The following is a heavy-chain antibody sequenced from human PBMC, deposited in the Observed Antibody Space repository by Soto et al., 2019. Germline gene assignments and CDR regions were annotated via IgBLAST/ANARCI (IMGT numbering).Heavy chain of an antibody. V-gene: IGHV3-48*02. J-gene: IGHJ4*02. CDR2: ISSSSAI. Sequence: PGGSLRLSCAASGFTFSSYSMNWVRQAPGKGLEWVSYISSSSAIYYADSLKGRFTISRDNAKNSLYLQMNSLRDEDTAVYYCARGTSHPDYWGQGTLVTVSS. D-gene: IGHD2-2*01. CDR1: GFTFSSYS. CDR3: ARGTSHPDY.